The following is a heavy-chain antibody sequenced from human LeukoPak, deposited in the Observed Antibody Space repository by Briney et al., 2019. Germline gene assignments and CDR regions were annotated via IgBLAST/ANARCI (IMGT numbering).Heavy chain of an antibody. CDR1: GFTFSTYA. J-gene: IGHJ3*01. CDR2: VSTSGRST. Sequence: GGSLTLSCAASGFTFSTYAMSWVRQAPGKGLEWVSTVSTSGRSTYYADSVKGRFTISRDNSKNALSLQMNSLRAEDTAVYYCAKGLNGCGSASYSHLDAFDVWGQGTIVTVTS. V-gene: IGHV3-23*01. D-gene: IGHD3-10*01. CDR3: AKGLNGCGSASYSHLDAFDV.